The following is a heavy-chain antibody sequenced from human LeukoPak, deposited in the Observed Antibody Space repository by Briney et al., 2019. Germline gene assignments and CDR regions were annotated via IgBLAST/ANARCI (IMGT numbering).Heavy chain of an antibody. CDR1: GGSFSGYY. D-gene: IGHD6-6*01. Sequence: KPSETLSLTCAVYGGSFSGYYWSWIPQPPGKGLEGIGEINHSGSTNYNPSLKSRVTISVDTSKNQFSLKLSSVTAADTAVYYGARGHRVLAARPVDCWGQGTLVTVSS. CDR2: INHSGST. J-gene: IGHJ4*02. V-gene: IGHV4-34*01. CDR3: ARGHRVLAARPVDC.